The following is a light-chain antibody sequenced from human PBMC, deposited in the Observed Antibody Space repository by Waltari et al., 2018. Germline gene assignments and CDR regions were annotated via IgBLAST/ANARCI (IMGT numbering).Light chain of an antibody. CDR1: ESLLHDDGRTY. CDR3: MQSMQLPLT. V-gene: IGKV2D-29*02. Sequence: EIVMTQTPLSLSVTPGQPASISCRSSESLLHDDGRTYLFWYLQKPGQSPQLLISEVSNRFSGVPDRISGSGSGTDFTPKISRVEAEDVGIYYCMQSMQLPLTFGGGTKVEIK. J-gene: IGKJ4*01. CDR2: EVS.